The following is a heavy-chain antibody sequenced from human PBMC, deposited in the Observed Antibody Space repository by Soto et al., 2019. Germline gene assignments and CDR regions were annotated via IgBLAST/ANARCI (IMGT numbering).Heavy chain of an antibody. D-gene: IGHD1-26*01. CDR2: INHSGST. Sequence: PSETLSLTCAVYGGSFSGYYWSWIRQPPGKGLEWIGEINHSGSTNYNPSLKSRVTISVDTSKNQFSLKLSSVTAADTAVYYCARRGLVGATTFDYWGQGTLVTVS. V-gene: IGHV4-34*01. CDR1: GGSFSGYY. J-gene: IGHJ4*02. CDR3: ARRGLVGATTFDY.